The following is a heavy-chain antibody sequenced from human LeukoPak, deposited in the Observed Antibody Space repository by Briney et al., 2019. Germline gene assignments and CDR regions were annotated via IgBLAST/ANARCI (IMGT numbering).Heavy chain of an antibody. CDR1: GGSISSGGYY. J-gene: IGHJ4*02. V-gene: IGHV4-31*03. Sequence: PSETLSLTCTVSGGSISSGGYYWSWIRQHPGKGLEWIGYIYYSGSTYYNPSLKSRVTISVDTSKNQFTLKLSSVTAADTAVYYCAGYSYGYAYDYWGQGTLVTVS. D-gene: IGHD5-18*01. CDR3: AGYSYGYAYDY. CDR2: IYYSGST.